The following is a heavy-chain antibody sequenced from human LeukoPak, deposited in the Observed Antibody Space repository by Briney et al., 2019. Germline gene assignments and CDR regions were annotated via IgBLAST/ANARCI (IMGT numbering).Heavy chain of an antibody. V-gene: IGHV5-51*01. D-gene: IGHD6-6*01. J-gene: IGHJ4*02. CDR1: GYSFTTYW. Sequence: GESLKISCKASGYSFTTYWIGWVRQMPGKGLEWMGIIYPGDSDTTYSPSFQGQVTISADKSISTAYLQWSSLKASDTAVYYCARLGSASPSTNFDYWGQGTLVTVSS. CDR3: ARLGSASPSTNFDY. CDR2: IYPGDSDT.